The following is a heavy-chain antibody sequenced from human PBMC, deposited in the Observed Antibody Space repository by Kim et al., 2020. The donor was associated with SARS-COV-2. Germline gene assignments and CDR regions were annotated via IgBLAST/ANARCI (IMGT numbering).Heavy chain of an antibody. CDR2: ISGSGKGT. D-gene: IGHD6-19*01. V-gene: IGHV3-23*01. CDR1: GFTFSTYG. Sequence: GGSLRLSCVASGFTFSTYGMSWVRQAPGKGPEWVSVISGSGKGTYSLDSVKGRFTVSRENSKNTVYLDMNGLTADDTAVYFCAKRRTSGWLREDFDFWGQGTLVAVSS. J-gene: IGHJ4*02. CDR3: AKRRTSGWLREDFDF.